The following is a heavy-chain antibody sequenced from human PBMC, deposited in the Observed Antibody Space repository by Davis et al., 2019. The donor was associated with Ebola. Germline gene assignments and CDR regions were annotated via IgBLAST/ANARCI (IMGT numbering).Heavy chain of an antibody. CDR2: IWYDGSNK. V-gene: IGHV3-33*01. Sequence: PGGSLRLSCAASGFTYSSYGMHWVRQAPGKGLEWVAVIWYDGSNKYYADSVKGRFTISRDNSKNTLYLQMNSLRAEDTAVYYCARCIAVAGWDWFDPWGQGTLVTVSS. CDR1: GFTYSSYG. J-gene: IGHJ5*02. D-gene: IGHD6-19*01. CDR3: ARCIAVAGWDWFDP.